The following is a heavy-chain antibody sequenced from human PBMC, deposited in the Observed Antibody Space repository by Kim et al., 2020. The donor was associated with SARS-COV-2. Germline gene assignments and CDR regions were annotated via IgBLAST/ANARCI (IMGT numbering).Heavy chain of an antibody. CDR3: ARRSIGYCSSTSCYSGFVP. CDR1: GGSISSYY. D-gene: IGHD2-2*02. CDR2: IYYSGST. Sequence: SETLSLTCTVSGGSISSYYWSWIRQPPGKGLEWIGYIYYSGSTNYNPSLKSRVSISVDTSKNQFSLKLSSVTAADTAVYYCARRSIGYCSSTSCYSGFVPWGQGPLVTVSS. V-gene: IGHV4-59*08. J-gene: IGHJ5*02.